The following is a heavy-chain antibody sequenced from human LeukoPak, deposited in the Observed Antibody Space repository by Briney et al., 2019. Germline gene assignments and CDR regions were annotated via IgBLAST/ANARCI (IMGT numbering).Heavy chain of an antibody. CDR2: IRYDGSNK. CDR1: GFTFSSYG. V-gene: IGHV3-30*02. CDR3: ANIRGYSLRSPLAY. J-gene: IGHJ4*02. Sequence: PGGSLRLSCAASGFTFSSYGMHWVRQAPGKGLEWVAFIRYDGSNKYYADSVKGRFAISRDNSKNTLYLQMNSLRAEDTAVYYCANIRGYSLRSPLAYWGQGTLVTVSS. D-gene: IGHD5-18*01.